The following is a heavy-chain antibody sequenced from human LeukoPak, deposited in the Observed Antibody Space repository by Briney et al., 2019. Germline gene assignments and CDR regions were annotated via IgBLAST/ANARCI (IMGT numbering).Heavy chain of an antibody. J-gene: IGHJ4*02. Sequence: ASVKVSCKASGGTFSSYAISWVRQAPGQGLEWMGGIIPIFGTANYAQKFQGRVTITADESTGTAYMELSSLRSEDTAVYYCARGASWELLLSYFDYWGQGTLVTVSS. D-gene: IGHD1-26*01. CDR2: IIPIFGTA. CDR1: GGTFSSYA. CDR3: ARGASWELLLSYFDY. V-gene: IGHV1-69*13.